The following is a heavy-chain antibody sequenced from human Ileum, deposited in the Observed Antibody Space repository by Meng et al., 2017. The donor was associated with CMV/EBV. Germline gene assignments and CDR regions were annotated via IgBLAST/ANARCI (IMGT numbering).Heavy chain of an antibody. CDR1: GESVSSIGAI. Sequence: VQLQQAGPGPVKPSQPLSLPCAISGESVSSIGAIWNWIRQSPSRGLEWLGKTYYRSKWYNDYAPSVKSRITVKPDTSKNQFSLQLNSVTPEDTAVYYCARENGYEWYFNFWGRGTLVTVSS. J-gene: IGHJ2*01. CDR3: ARENGYEWYFNF. V-gene: IGHV6-1*02. CDR2: TYYRSKWYN. D-gene: IGHD6-13*01.